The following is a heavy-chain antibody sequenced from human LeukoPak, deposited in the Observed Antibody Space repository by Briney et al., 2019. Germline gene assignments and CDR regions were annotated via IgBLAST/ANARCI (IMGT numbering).Heavy chain of an antibody. J-gene: IGHJ3*02. CDR3: ARDKRAREWLSSSLGAFDI. CDR2: IYPRDGST. CDR1: GYTFTSNY. Sequence: GASVKVSCKASGYTFTSNYIHWVRQAPGQGLEWMGMIYPRDGSTSYAQKFQGRVTVTRDTSTSTVHMELSGLRSEDTAVYYCARDKRAREWLSSSLGAFDIWGQGTMVTVSS. V-gene: IGHV1-46*01. D-gene: IGHD3-3*01.